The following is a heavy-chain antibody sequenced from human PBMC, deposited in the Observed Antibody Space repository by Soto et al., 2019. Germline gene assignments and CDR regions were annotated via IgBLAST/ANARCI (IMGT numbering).Heavy chain of an antibody. CDR1: GFTFSSYA. J-gene: IGHJ6*02. V-gene: IGHV1-69*01. CDR2: IIPIFGTA. Sequence: VQLVESGGGLVQPGGSLRLSCAASGFTFSSYAISWVRQAPGQGLEWMGGIIPIFGTANYAQKFQGRVTITADESTSTAYMELSSLRSEDTAVYYCARDRLVYPENYYYYGMDVWGQGTTVTVSS. D-gene: IGHD2-2*01. CDR3: ARDRLVYPENYYYYGMDV.